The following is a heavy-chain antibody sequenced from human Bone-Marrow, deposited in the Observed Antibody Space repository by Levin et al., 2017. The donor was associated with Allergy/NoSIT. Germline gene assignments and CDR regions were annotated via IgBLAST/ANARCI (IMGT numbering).Heavy chain of an antibody. CDR3: AREDLDDYADYPSIDY. V-gene: IGHV3-33*01. CDR2: IWYDGTTT. D-gene: IGHD4-17*01. CDR1: GFTFVNYG. J-gene: IGHJ4*02. Sequence: GESLKISCATSGFTFVNYGFHWVRQAPGKGLEWVAVIWYDGTTTYYTKSVKGRFTISRDNSKSTLFLQMDSLRAEDTAVYFCAREDLDDYADYPSIDYWGQGTLVTVSS.